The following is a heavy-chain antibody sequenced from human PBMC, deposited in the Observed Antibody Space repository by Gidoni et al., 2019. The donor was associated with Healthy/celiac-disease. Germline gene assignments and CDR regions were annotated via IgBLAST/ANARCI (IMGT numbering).Heavy chain of an antibody. CDR1: GFTFGDYA. Sequence: EVQLVESGGGLVKPGRSLRLSCTASGFTFGDYAMSWFRQAPGKGLEWVGFIRSKAYGGTTEYAASVKGRFTISRDDSKSIAYLQMNSLKTEDTAVYYCTRSMWISWELHAFDIWGQGTMVTVSS. V-gene: IGHV3-49*05. J-gene: IGHJ3*02. CDR2: IRSKAYGGTT. CDR3: TRSMWISWELHAFDI. D-gene: IGHD1-26*01.